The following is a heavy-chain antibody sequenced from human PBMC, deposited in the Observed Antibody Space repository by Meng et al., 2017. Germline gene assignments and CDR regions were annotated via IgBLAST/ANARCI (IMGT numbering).Heavy chain of an antibody. D-gene: IGHD3-22*01. CDR1: GYIFASYG. CDR3: AREERGSGDS. Sequence: QAPLVQSGAEVKKPGATVKASCKASGYIFASYGIHWVRQAPGQGLEWIGWINSYSGDTNYTQTLQGRVTLTKEPSTSTAYMELRSLRSDDTAVYYCAREERGSGDSWGQGTLVTVSS. CDR2: INSYSGDT. V-gene: IGHV1-18*01. J-gene: IGHJ5*02.